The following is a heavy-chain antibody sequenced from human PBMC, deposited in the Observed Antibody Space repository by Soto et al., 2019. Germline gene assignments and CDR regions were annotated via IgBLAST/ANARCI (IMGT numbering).Heavy chain of an antibody. CDR3: AREPPPLRYFDGANWFDP. V-gene: IGHV1-69*06. Sequence: ASVKVSCKASGGTFSSYAISRVRQAPGQGLEWMGGIIPIFGTANYAQKFQCRVTITADRSTSIAYMELRSLRSEDTAMYYCAREPPPLRYFDGANWFDPWGQGTLVTVSS. CDR1: GGTFSSYA. J-gene: IGHJ5*02. CDR2: IIPIFGTA. D-gene: IGHD3-9*01.